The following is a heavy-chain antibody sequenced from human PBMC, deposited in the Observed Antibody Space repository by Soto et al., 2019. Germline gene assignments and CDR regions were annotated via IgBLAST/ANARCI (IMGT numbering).Heavy chain of an antibody. CDR3: ARAQVWDIHDY. V-gene: IGHV1-46*03. Sequence: ASVKVSCKASGYTFTNYHMHWVRQAPGQGLELVGVINLSGGSTTYAQKFQGRVTMTRDTSTNTVYMDLSSLRSEDTAVYYCARAQVWDIHDYWGQGTLVTVSS. D-gene: IGHD1-26*01. CDR2: INLSGGST. J-gene: IGHJ4*02. CDR1: GYTFTNYH.